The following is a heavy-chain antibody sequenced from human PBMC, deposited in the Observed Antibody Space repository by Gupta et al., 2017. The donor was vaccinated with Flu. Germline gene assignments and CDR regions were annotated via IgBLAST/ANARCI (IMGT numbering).Heavy chain of an antibody. CDR2: INPNSGGT. CDR3: ARTGYCSGGSCSSTYYFDY. Sequence: QVQLVQSGAEVKKPGASVKVYCKASGYTFTGYYMHWVRQAPGQGLEWMGWINPNSGGTNYAQKFQGWVTMTRDTSISTAYMELSRLRSDDTAVYYCARTGYCSGGSCSSTYYFDYWGQGTLVTVSS. D-gene: IGHD2-15*01. J-gene: IGHJ4*02. V-gene: IGHV1-2*04. CDR1: GYTFTGYY.